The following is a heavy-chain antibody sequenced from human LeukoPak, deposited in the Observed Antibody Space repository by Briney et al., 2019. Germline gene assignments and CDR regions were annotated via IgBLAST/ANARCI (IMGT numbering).Heavy chain of an antibody. CDR1: GGSISSDY. V-gene: IGHV4-4*07. CDR2: IYTSGIT. D-gene: IGHD5-18*01. Sequence: SETLSLTCTVSGGSISSDYWSWIRQPAGKGLEWIWRIYTSGITNYNPSLKSRVTMSVDTSKHQFSLKLSSVTAADTAVYYCARVSKYRYSYGTKYYYYYMDVWGKGTTVTISS. CDR3: ARVSKYRYSYGTKYYYYYMDV. J-gene: IGHJ6*03.